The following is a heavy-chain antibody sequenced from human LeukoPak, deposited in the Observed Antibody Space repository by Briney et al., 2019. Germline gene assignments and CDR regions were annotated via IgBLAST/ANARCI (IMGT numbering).Heavy chain of an antibody. D-gene: IGHD2/OR15-2a*01. Sequence: GGSLRLSCAASGFSFSNYWMHWVRQAPGKGLVWVSRINSDGSTTNYADSVKGRFTISRDNAKNTLFLQMNSLRAEDTAVYYCASLQNVPSYYYYYVMDVWGQGTTVTVSS. CDR2: INSDGSTT. CDR1: GFSFSNYW. CDR3: ASLQNVPSYYYYYVMDV. V-gene: IGHV3-74*01. J-gene: IGHJ6*02.